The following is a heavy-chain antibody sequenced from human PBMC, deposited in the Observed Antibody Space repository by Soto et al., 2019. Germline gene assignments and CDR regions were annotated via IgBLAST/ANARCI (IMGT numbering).Heavy chain of an antibody. Sequence: QVQLVQSGAEVKKPGASVKVSCKASGYTFTSYGISSVRQAPGQGLEWMGWISAYNGNTNYAQKLQGRVTMTTDTSTSTAYMELRSLRSDDTAVYYCARGRRVLVPAAMPGWFDPWGQGTLVTVSS. V-gene: IGHV1-18*01. CDR2: ISAYNGNT. D-gene: IGHD2-2*01. CDR3: ARGRRVLVPAAMPGWFDP. CDR1: GYTFTSYG. J-gene: IGHJ5*02.